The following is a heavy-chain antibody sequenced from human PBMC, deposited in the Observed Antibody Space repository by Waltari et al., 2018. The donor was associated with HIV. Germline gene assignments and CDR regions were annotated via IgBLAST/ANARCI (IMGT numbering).Heavy chain of an antibody. V-gene: IGHV3-21*02. Sequence: KLLGVGGGLLQPGGYLRVSCVRSGLPLNTSPMPWVRQTSGRGLEGISSISATDSSTHYADSGQGRFSISRDNLKKEVYLQMDSLRGDDTGIYFCAREALVATGPLDLWGQGVLVTVAS. CDR1: GLPLNTSP. D-gene: IGHD2-21*01. J-gene: IGHJ4*02. CDR3: AREALVATGPLDL. CDR2: ISATDSST.